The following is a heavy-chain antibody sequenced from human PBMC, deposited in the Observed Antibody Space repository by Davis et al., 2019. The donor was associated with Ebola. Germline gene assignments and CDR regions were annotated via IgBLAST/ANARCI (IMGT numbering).Heavy chain of an antibody. V-gene: IGHV4-61*01. CDR1: GGSVSSGSYY. CDR2: IYYSGST. Sequence: PSETLSLTCTVSGGSVSSGSYYWSWIRQPPGKGLEWIGYIYYSGSTNYNPSLKSRVTISVDRSKNQFSLKLSSVTAADTAVYYCARDRLERQGYFDYWGQGTLVTVSS. CDR3: ARDRLERQGYFDY. J-gene: IGHJ4*02. D-gene: IGHD1-1*01.